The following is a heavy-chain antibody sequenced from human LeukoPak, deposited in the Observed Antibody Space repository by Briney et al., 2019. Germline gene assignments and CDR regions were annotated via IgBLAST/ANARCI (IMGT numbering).Heavy chain of an antibody. D-gene: IGHD7-27*01. V-gene: IGHV3-23*01. J-gene: IGHJ4*02. CDR3: ARDIAWGAFDY. CDR2: ISGSGGST. Sequence: GRSLRLSCAASGFTFSSYAMSWVRQAPGKGLEWVSAISGSGGSTYYADSVKGRFTISRDDSKSTLSLQMNSLRVEDTAVYYCARDIAWGAFDYWGQGTLVSVSS. CDR1: GFTFSSYA.